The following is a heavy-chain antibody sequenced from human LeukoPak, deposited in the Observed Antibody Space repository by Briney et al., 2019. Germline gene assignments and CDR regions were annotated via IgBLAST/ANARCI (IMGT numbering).Heavy chain of an antibody. D-gene: IGHD6-19*01. J-gene: IGHJ4*02. CDR2: ISGCGDST. CDR3: ARRSGIAVAEAFDY. CDR1: GLTFSNYA. V-gene: IGHV3-23*01. Sequence: GGSLTLPCAACGLTFSNYAVRCLRQARGKGLEWVSCISGCGDSTYYADCVKGRFTIYRDNCKNTLYLQMKSLRAEDTAVYYCARRSGIAVAEAFDYWGQGTLVTVSS.